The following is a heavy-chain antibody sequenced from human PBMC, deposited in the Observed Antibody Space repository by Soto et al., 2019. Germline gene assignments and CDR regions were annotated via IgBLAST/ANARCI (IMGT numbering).Heavy chain of an antibody. Sequence: GGSLRLSCAASGFTFSSYGMHWVRQAPGKGLEWVAVISYDGSNKYYADSVKGRFTISRDNSKNTLYLQMNSLRAEDTAVYYCAKDLSRQRWLPYYFDYWGQGTLVTVSS. CDR1: GFTFSSYG. V-gene: IGHV3-30*18. J-gene: IGHJ4*02. D-gene: IGHD5-12*01. CDR2: ISYDGSNK. CDR3: AKDLSRQRWLPYYFDY.